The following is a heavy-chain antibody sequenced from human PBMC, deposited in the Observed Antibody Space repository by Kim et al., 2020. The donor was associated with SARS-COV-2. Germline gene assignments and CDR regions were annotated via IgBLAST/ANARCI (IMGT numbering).Heavy chain of an antibody. CDR1: GFTFSSYA. Sequence: GGSLRLSCAASGFTFSSYAMHWVRQAPGKGLEWVAVISYDGSNKYYADSVKGRFTISRDNSKNTLYLQMNSLRAEDTAVYYCARDGVGWQIGYYYYAMDVWGEGTTGTVSS. D-gene: IGHD2-15*01. CDR3: ARDGVGWQIGYYYYAMDV. CDR2: ISYDGSNK. J-gene: IGHJ6*04. V-gene: IGHV3-30-3*01.